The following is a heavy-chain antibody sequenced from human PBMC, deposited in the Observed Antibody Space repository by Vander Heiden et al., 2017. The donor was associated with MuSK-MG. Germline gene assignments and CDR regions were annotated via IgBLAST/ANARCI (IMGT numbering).Heavy chain of an antibody. CDR1: GFTFSDYY. J-gene: IGHJ6*02. V-gene: IGHV3-11*06. D-gene: IGHD2-15*01. CDR3: ARYTLGDYYYYYGMDV. CDR2: ISSSSSYT. Sequence: QVQLVESGGGLVKPGGSLRLSCAASGFTFSDYYMSWIRQAPGKWLEWVSYISSSSSYTNYADSVKGRFTISRDNAKNSLYLQMNSLRAEDTAVYYCARYTLGDYYYYYGMDVWGQGTTVTVSS.